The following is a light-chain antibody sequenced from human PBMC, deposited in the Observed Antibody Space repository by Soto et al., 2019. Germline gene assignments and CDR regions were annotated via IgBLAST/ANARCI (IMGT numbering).Light chain of an antibody. J-gene: IGKJ1*01. CDR1: QSVDNW. Sequence: DIQLTQSPSALSAYVGDRVTITCRASQSVDNWLAWYQRRPGKAPKLLIYMASTLEVGVPSRFSGSASGTEFTLTISSLQPDDSATYYCQQYKTYSPTFGQGTKV. V-gene: IGKV1-5*03. CDR3: QQYKTYSPT. CDR2: MAS.